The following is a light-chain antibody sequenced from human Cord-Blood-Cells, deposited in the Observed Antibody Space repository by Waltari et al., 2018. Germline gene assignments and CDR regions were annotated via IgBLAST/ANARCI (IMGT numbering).Light chain of an antibody. CDR3: QQSNSFPYT. Sequence: DIQMTQSLSSVSASVGDSVTITCRASQGISSWLDWYQQKPGKAPKLLIYAASSLQSGVPSRFSGSGSGTDFTLTISSLQPEDFATYYCQQSNSFPYTFGQGTKLEIK. J-gene: IGKJ2*01. V-gene: IGKV1-12*01. CDR1: QGISSW. CDR2: AAS.